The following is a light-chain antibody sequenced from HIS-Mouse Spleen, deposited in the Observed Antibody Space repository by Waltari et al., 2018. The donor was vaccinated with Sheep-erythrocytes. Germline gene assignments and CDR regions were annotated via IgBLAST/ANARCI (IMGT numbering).Light chain of an antibody. CDR1: SSYVGGYHY. V-gene: IGLV2-14*03. J-gene: IGLJ3*02. CDR2: DVS. CDR3: SSYAGSNNWV. Sequence: QSALTQPASVSGSPGQSIPIPCPGTSSYVGGYHYVPWYQQHPGKAPKLMIYDVSNRPSGVSNRFSGSKSGNTASLTVSGLQAEDEADYYCSSYAGSNNWVFGGGTKLTVL.